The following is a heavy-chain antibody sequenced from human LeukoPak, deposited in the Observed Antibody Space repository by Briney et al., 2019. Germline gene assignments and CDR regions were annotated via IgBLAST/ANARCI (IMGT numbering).Heavy chain of an antibody. J-gene: IGHJ4*02. V-gene: IGHV3-21*01. D-gene: IGHD2/OR15-2a*01. CDR1: VFTFSIYI. CDR2: ISSSISDI. Sequence: GGSLRLSCAASVFTFSIYIINWGRQAPGKGLEWVSSISSSISDIYYADSVRGRFTISRDNAKNSLYLQMNSLRAEDTAVYYCAILRGFRPRDFDYWGQGTLVTVSS. CDR3: AILRGFRPRDFDY.